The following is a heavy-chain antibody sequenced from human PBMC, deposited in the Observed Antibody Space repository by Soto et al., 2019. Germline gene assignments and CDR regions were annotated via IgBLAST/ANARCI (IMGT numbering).Heavy chain of an antibody. CDR2: IFYTGRT. Sequence: PSETLSLTCTVSGGSISNPSYYWGWVRQPPGKGLEWIGDIFYTGRTYYSPSLKSRVTISIDTSKEQFSLNLTSVTAADTAVYFCAALTFRIDEASHGRSNWFGTWAPGTLVTVSS. CDR1: GGSISNPSYY. J-gene: IGHJ5*02. D-gene: IGHD1-1*01. V-gene: IGHV4-39*01. CDR3: AALTFRIDEASHGRSNWFGT.